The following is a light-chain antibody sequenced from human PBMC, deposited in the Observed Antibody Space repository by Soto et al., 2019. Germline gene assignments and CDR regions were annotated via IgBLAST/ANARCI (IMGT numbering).Light chain of an antibody. CDR3: QTWGTDIVV. CDR2: LNSDGSH. J-gene: IGLJ2*01. Sequence: QLVLTQSPSASASLGASVKLTCTLSSGHSSYAIAWRQQQPEKGPRYLMKLNSDGSHSKGDGIPDRFSGSSSGAERYLTISSLQSEDEADYYCQTWGTDIVVFGGGTKLTVL. CDR1: SGHSSYA. V-gene: IGLV4-69*01.